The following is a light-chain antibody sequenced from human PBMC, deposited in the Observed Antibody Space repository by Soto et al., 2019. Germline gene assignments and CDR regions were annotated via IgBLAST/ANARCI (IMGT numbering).Light chain of an antibody. CDR2: EES. V-gene: IGKV1-9*01. CDR1: QAVPNN. CDR3: QQVKTYPRT. Sequence: DIHLTQSPSFLSASVGDRVTITCRPSQAVPNNMAWYQQKPGKPPKLLIYEESTLHSGVPSRFSSRKSGTQFTLTIDSLQPEDVATYYCQQVKTYPRTFGGGTKVEIK. J-gene: IGKJ4*01.